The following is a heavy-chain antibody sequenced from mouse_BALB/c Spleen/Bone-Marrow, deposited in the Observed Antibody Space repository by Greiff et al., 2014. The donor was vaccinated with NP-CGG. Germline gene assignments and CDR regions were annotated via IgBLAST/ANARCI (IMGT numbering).Heavy chain of an antibody. CDR2: ILPGSGTA. D-gene: IGHD1-1*01. CDR1: GYTFSNYW. V-gene: IGHV1-9*01. CDR3: ARASVVPYYFDF. J-gene: IGHJ2*01. Sequence: QLKESGAELMKPGASVKISCKATGYTFSNYWIDWVKQRPGHGLEWIGEILPGSGTANYNEKFKGKATFTADTSSNTAYMQLSSLTSEDSALYYCARASVVPYYFDFWGQGTTLTVPS.